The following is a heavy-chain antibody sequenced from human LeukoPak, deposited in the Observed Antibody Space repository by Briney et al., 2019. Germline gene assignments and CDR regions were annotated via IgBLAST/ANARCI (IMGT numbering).Heavy chain of an antibody. J-gene: IGHJ6*02. CDR2: FYSGGST. V-gene: IGHV3-53*01. CDR1: EFTVSTNY. Sequence: GGSLRLSCAASEFTVSTNYMSWVRQAPGKGLEWLSVFYSGGSTYYADSVKGRFTISRDNSKNTLSLQVNSLSAEDTAVYYCAKGRYCDSTTCAYHGLDVWGQGTTVTVSS. D-gene: IGHD2-2*01. CDR3: AKGRYCDSTTCAYHGLDV.